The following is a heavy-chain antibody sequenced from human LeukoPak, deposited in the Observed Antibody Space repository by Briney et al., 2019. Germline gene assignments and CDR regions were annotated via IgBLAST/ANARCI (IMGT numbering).Heavy chain of an antibody. J-gene: IGHJ4*02. CDR2: ISSSSSSI. V-gene: IGHV3-21*04. CDR3: AKYSSRATWGRIDSPQYYFDY. CDR1: GFTFSSYD. Sequence: TGGSLRLSCAASGFTFSSYDMHWVRQATGKGLEWVSSISSSSSSINYADSVKGRFTISRDNSKNTLYLQMNSLRAEDTAVYYCAKYSSRATWGRIDSPQYYFDYWGQGTLVTVSS. D-gene: IGHD6-19*01.